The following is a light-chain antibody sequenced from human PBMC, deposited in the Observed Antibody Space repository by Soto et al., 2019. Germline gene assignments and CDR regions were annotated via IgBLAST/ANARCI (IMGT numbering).Light chain of an antibody. V-gene: IGKV1-33*01. CDR3: QQYDNLPT. CDR2: DAS. J-gene: IGKJ5*01. Sequence: DLHITQSPSSLSESVGDRVTITCQASQDISNYLNWYQQKPGKAPKLLIYDASNLETGVPSRFSGSGSGTDFTFTISSLQPEDIATYYCQQYDNLPTFGQGTRLEIK. CDR1: QDISNY.